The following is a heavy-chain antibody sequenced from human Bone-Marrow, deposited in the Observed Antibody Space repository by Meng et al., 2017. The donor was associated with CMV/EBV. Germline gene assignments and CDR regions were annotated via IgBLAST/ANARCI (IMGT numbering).Heavy chain of an antibody. CDR1: GYTFTNYY. V-gene: IGHV1-46*01. CDR3: ASTYYTSSGFYGSPYDY. Sequence: ASVKVSCKASGYTFTNYYLHWVRQAPGQGLEWMGIFNPISGATSYAQKFQGRVTLTGVTSTSTVYMELSSLRSDDTAVYYCASTYYTSSGFYGSPYDYWGQGTLVTVSS. CDR2: FNPISGAT. J-gene: IGHJ4*02. D-gene: IGHD3-22*01.